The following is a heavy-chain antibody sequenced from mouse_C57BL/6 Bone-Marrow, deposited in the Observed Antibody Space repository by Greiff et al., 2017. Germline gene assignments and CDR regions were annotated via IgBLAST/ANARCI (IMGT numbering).Heavy chain of an antibody. D-gene: IGHD4-1*01. Sequence: QVQLQQPGAELVMPGASVKLSCKASGYTFTSYWMHWVKQRPGQGLEWIGEIDPSDSYTNYNQKFKGKSTLTVDKSSSTAYMQLSSLTSEDSAVYYCARDWDGVDYWGQGTTLPVSS. CDR1: GYTFTSYW. CDR2: IDPSDSYT. V-gene: IGHV1-69*01. J-gene: IGHJ2*01. CDR3: ARDWDGVDY.